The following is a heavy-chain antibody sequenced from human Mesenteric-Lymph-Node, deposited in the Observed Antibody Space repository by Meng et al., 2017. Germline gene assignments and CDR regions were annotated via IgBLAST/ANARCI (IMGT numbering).Heavy chain of an antibody. D-gene: IGHD1-26*01. Sequence: SGEASDCAFSSDYHHWVRQSPAREVQWVGGETHRSGGTTYAPTFQGRVTISRDTSMSTYYLELSTLRSADTAIYYCVRAKVGSTDYWGQGTLVTVSS. CDR2: ETHRSGGT. CDR1: DCAFSSDY. J-gene: IGHJ4*02. V-gene: IGHV1-2*02. CDR3: VRAKVGSTDY.